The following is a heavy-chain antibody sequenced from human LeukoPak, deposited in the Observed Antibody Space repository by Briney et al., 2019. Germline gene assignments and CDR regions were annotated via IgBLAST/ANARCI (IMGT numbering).Heavy chain of an antibody. D-gene: IGHD2-21*01. CDR3: ARGGGLLRY. V-gene: IGHV4-34*01. CDR1: GGSFSGYY. Sequence: SETLSLTGAVYGGSFSGYYWSWIRQPPGKGLEWIGEINHSGSTNYNPSLKSRVTISVDTSKNQFSLKLSSVTAADTAVYYCARGGGLLRYWGQGTLVTVSS. J-gene: IGHJ4*02. CDR2: INHSGST.